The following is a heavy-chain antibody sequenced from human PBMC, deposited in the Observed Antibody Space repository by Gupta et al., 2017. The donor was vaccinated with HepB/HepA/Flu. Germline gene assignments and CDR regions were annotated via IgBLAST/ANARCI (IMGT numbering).Heavy chain of an antibody. J-gene: IGHJ4*02. CDR1: GFTFSTHA. D-gene: IGHD5-18*01. CDR2: IRGSGDYI. V-gene: IGHV3-23*01. CDR3: AKGFNYGSRILDH. Sequence: EVQLLESGGGLEHPGGSLRLSCRASGFTFSTHAMAWGRQAPGKGLEWGSYIRGSGDYIDYADSVKGRFAISRDNSNNTLYLQMNSLKAEDTAIYYGAKGFNYGSRILDHGGQGTLVTVSS.